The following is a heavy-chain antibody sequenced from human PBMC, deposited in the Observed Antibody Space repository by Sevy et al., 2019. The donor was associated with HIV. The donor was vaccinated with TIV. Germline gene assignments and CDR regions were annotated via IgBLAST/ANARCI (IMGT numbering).Heavy chain of an antibody. V-gene: IGHV3-7*03. CDR2: IKQDGSDK. Sequence: GGSLRLSCAASGFTFSSYWMSWVRQAPGKGLEWVASIKQDGSDKYYVDSVKGRFTISRDNAKNSLYLQMNSLRVEDTAVYYCASRGTKGFDPWGQGTLVTVSS. CDR3: ASRGTKGFDP. D-gene: IGHD2-8*01. J-gene: IGHJ5*02. CDR1: GFTFSSYW.